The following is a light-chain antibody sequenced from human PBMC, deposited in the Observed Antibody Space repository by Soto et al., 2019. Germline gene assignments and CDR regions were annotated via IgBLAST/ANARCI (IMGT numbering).Light chain of an antibody. J-gene: IGLJ3*02. V-gene: IGLV2-8*01. CDR1: SSDLGGYNY. Sequence: QSALTQPPSASGSPGQSVTISCTGTSSDLGGYNYVSWYQQHPDKAPKLMIYEVSKRPSGVPDRFSGSKSGNTASLTVSGLQTEDEADYYCSSNAGSNDLRVFGGGTKLTVL. CDR2: EVS. CDR3: SSNAGSNDLRV.